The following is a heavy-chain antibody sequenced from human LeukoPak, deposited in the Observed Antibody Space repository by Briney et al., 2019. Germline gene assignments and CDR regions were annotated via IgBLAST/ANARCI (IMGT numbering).Heavy chain of an antibody. D-gene: IGHD6-13*01. CDR1: VGSISSNTYY. Sequence: SETLSLTCTVSVGSISSNTYYWGWIRQPRGRGLEWNATIYYTRSTYYNPSLRSRVSISVDTSKNQFSLKMSSVTAADTAVYYCARDVYGIAAAGNAFDYWGQGTLVTVSS. V-gene: IGHV4-39*02. CDR3: ARDVYGIAAAGNAFDY. J-gene: IGHJ4*02. CDR2: IYYTRST.